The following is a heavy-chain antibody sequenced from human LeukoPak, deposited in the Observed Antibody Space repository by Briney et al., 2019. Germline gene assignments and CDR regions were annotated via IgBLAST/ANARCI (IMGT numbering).Heavy chain of an antibody. CDR1: GYTFTSYD. V-gene: IGHV1-8*01. CDR3: ARDEGYCSSTSCYTDY. D-gene: IGHD2-2*02. J-gene: IGHJ4*02. Sequence: GASVRVSCKASGYTFTSYDINWVRQATGQGLEWMGWMTPNSGNTGYAQKFQGRVTITADESTSTAYMELSSLRSEDTAVYYCARDEGYCSSTSCYTDYWGQGTLVTVSS. CDR2: MTPNSGNT.